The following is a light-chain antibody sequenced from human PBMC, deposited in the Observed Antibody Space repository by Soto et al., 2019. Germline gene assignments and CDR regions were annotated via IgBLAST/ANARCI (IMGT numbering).Light chain of an antibody. J-gene: IGKJ1*01. CDR2: GAS. CDR3: QQYDTSGQT. Sequence: EVVLAQSPGTLSLSPGERATLSCRASQSVGSSNLAWYQQKPGQAPRLLIYGASSRATGIPDRFSGSGSGTDFTLTISRLEPEDFAVYYCQQYDTSGQTFGQGTKVEI. V-gene: IGKV3-20*01. CDR1: QSVGSSN.